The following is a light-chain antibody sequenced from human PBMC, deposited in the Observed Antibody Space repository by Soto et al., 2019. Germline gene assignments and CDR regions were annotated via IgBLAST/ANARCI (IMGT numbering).Light chain of an antibody. CDR1: SSDVGDYNY. Sequence: QSVLTQPASVSGSPGQSITISCTGISSDVGDYNYVSWYQQHPGKAPKLIIFEVSIRPSGVSVRFSGSKSGNTASLTISGLQTEDEADYYCSSYTSRPTLFVFGSGTKVTVL. CDR2: EVS. J-gene: IGLJ1*01. CDR3: SSYTSRPTLFV. V-gene: IGLV2-14*01.